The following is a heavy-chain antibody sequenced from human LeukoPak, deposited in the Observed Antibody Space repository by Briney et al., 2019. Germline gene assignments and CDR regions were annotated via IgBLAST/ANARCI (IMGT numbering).Heavy chain of an antibody. V-gene: IGHV3-30*18. D-gene: IGHD3-22*01. J-gene: IGHJ4*02. Sequence: PGGSLRLSCAASGFTFSNYGMHWVRQAPGRGLEWVAVISYDGSNKYYADSVKGRFTLSRDNSKNTLYLQLNSLRAEDTAVYYCAKDYSDSSGYLDYWGQGTLVTVSS. CDR1: GFTFSNYG. CDR3: AKDYSDSSGYLDY. CDR2: ISYDGSNK.